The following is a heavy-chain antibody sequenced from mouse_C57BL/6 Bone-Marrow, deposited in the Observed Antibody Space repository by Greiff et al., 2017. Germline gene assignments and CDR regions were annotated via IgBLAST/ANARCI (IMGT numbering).Heavy chain of an antibody. J-gene: IGHJ2*01. CDR3: ARLGGYFYFDY. CDR1: GYTFTSYG. V-gene: IGHV1-81*01. CDR2: IYPRSGNT. Sequence: QVQLQQSGAELARPGASVKLSCKASGYTFTSYGISWVKQRTGQGLEWIGEIYPRSGNTYYNEKFKGKATLTADNSSSTAYMELRSLTSEDSAVYFCARLGGYFYFDYWGQGTTLTVSS. D-gene: IGHD2-3*01.